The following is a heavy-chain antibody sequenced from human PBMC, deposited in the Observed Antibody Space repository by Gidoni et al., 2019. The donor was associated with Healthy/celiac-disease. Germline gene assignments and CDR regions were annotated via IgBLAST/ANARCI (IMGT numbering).Heavy chain of an antibody. J-gene: IGHJ4*02. D-gene: IGHD6-6*01. V-gene: IGHV4-34*01. CDR3: ARGRGRSSSPVRVNYFDY. CDR1: GGSCSAYY. CDR2: INHSGST. Sequence: QVQLQQWGAGLLKPSETLSLTCAVYGGSCSAYYWSWIRQPPGKGLEWIGEINHSGSTNYNPSLKSRVTISVDTSKNQFSLKLSSVTAADTAVYYCARGRGRSSSPVRVNYFDYWGQGTLVTVSS.